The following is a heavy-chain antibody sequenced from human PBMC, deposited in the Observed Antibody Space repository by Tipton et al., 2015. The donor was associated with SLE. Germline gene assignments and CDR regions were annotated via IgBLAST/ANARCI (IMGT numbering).Heavy chain of an antibody. Sequence: SLRLSCVASGFKFDNYAMHWVRQAPGKSLEWVSGITWNRGFIAYADSVKGRFTLSRDSAKNSLYLQMDSLRVEDTALYYCARDTRGIMDAFDIWGQGTKVTVSS. V-gene: IGHV3-9*01. D-gene: IGHD3-10*01. CDR3: ARDTRGIMDAFDI. CDR1: GFKFDNYA. CDR2: ITWNRGFI. J-gene: IGHJ3*02.